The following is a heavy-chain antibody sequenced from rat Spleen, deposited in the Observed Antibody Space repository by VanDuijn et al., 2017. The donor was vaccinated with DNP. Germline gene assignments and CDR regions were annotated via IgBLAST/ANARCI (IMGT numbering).Heavy chain of an antibody. J-gene: IGHJ2*01. D-gene: IGHD1-7*01. CDR2: ISYDGVHA. Sequence: EVQLVESGGGLVQPGRSLKLSCAASGFTFSDYYMAWVRQAPTKGLEWVASISYDGVHAYYRGSVKGRFSLSRDNAKGTLYLQMDSLRSEDTATYYCTSGLYWGQGVMVTVSS. CDR1: GFTFSDYY. V-gene: IGHV5-20*01. CDR3: TSGLY.